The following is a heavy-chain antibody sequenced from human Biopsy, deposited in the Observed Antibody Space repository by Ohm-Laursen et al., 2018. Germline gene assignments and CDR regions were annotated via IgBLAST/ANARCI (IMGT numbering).Heavy chain of an antibody. V-gene: IGHV3-11*01. Sequence: SLRLSCSASGLTFSDYYMNWIRQAPGKGLEWVSFITNTGRTVYADSVKGRFTISRDNADNSLHLQMKSLRAEGTAVYYCARELGNGMDVWGQGTPVTVSS. J-gene: IGHJ6*02. CDR2: ITNTGRTV. CDR3: ARELGNGMDV. CDR1: GLTFSDYY.